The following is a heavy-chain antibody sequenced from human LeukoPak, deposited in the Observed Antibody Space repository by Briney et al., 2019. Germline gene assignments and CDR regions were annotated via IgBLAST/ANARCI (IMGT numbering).Heavy chain of an antibody. D-gene: IGHD1-26*01. CDR3: TMIEWECWRG. CDR1: GFTFSNYW. CDR2: IKQDGSEK. J-gene: IGHJ4*02. Sequence: PGGSLRLSCAASGFTFSNYWMNWVRQAPGKWLEWVANIKQDGSEKYYVDSVKGRFTVSRDNTKNSLYLQMNSLRAEDTAVYYCTMIEWECWRGWGQGTLVTVSS. V-gene: IGHV3-7*01.